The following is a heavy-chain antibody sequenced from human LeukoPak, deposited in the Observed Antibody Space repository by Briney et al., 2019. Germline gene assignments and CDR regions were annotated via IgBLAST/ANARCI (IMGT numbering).Heavy chain of an antibody. CDR1: GGSINSSSYY. CDR3: AIEGYDILTGYSPLDY. Sequence: SETLSLTCTVSGGSINSSSYYWGWIRQPPGKGLEWIGSIYYSGSTYYNPSLKSRVTISVDTSKNQFSLKLSSVTAADTAVYYCAIEGYDILTGYSPLDYWGQGTLVTVSS. CDR2: IYYSGST. D-gene: IGHD3-9*01. J-gene: IGHJ4*02. V-gene: IGHV4-39*07.